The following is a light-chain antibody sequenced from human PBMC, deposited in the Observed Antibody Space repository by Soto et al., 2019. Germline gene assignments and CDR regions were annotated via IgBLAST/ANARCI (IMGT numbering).Light chain of an antibody. CDR1: QNINSW. Sequence: DIQMTQSPSTLSASVGDRVTITCRASQNINSWLAWYQQKPGKAPKLLIYKASNLESGVPSRFSGSGSGTEFTLTISSLQPDDFATYYRQQYNTYWTFGQGTKVEIK. V-gene: IGKV1-5*03. CDR2: KAS. CDR3: QQYNTYWT. J-gene: IGKJ1*01.